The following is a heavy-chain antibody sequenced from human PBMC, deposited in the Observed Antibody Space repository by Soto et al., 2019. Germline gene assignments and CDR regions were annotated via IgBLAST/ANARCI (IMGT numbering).Heavy chain of an antibody. CDR3: ARVPLIRGPAPANYYHYYGMEV. D-gene: IGHD3-16*01. J-gene: IGHJ6*02. Sequence: QVQLQESGPGLVKPSETLSLTCTVSGGSISSYYWSWIRQPPGKGLEWIGYIYYSGSTNYNPSLKRRGTISRNTSQNQFPLKLSSGTAADTAVYYCARVPLIRGPAPANYYHYYGMEVWGQGNPVTVS. CDR1: GGSISSYY. V-gene: IGHV4-59*12. CDR2: IYYSGST.